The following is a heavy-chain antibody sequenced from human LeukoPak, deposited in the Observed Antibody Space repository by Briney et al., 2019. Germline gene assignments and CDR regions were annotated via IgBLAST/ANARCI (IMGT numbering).Heavy chain of an antibody. CDR1: GFIFSNYA. CDR2: ISSNGDFT. CDR3: ARGDQYYYDSGGYLPSDAFDI. J-gene: IGHJ3*02. V-gene: IGHV3-64*01. Sequence: GGSLRLSCAASGFIFSNYAMHWARQAPGKGLEYVSAISSNGDFTYYANSVKGRFTISRDNSKNTLYLQMGSLRAGDMAVYYCARGDQYYYDSGGYLPSDAFDIWGQGTMVTVSS. D-gene: IGHD3-22*01.